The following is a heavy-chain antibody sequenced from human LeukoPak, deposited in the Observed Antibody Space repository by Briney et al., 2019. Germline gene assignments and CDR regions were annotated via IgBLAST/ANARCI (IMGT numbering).Heavy chain of an antibody. V-gene: IGHV5-51*01. Sequence: GESLQMSCKGSGYNFPIYWIGWVRQMPGKGLVWMGIIYPADSDTRYSPSFQGQVTISADKSIRTAYLQWSSLKASETALYYCARLSTKRYVDWQTYYFDYWGQGTLVTVSS. J-gene: IGHJ4*02. CDR3: ARLSTKRYVDWQTYYFDY. D-gene: IGHD3-9*01. CDR2: IYPADSDT. CDR1: GYNFPIYW.